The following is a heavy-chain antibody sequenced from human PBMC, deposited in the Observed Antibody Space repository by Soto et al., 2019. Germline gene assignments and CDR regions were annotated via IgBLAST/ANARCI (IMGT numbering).Heavy chain of an antibody. V-gene: IGHV3-53*01. Sequence: DVQLVESGGGLIQPGESLRLSCAAFGLTISGKKYVAWVRQAPGKGLEWVSGLYDVDGSFYADSVRGRFTTSSDSYKTTVYLQMNDLRHDDTAVYYCATWHEREHAYDVWGKGTTVTVSS. J-gene: IGHJ3*01. D-gene: IGHD1-1*01. CDR1: GLTISGKKY. CDR2: LYDVDGS. CDR3: ATWHEREHAYDV.